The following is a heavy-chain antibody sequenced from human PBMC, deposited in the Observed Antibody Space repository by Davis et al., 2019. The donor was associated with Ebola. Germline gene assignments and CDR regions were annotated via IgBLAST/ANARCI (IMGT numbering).Heavy chain of an antibody. CDR2: INHSGST. V-gene: IGHV4-34*01. J-gene: IGHJ3*02. CDR1: GGSFSGYY. CDR3: AREGGSRTYDAFDI. D-gene: IGHD1-26*01. Sequence: SETLSLTCAVYGGSFSGYYWRWIRQPPGKGLEWIGEINHSGSTNYNPSLKSRVTISVDTSKNQFSLKLSSVTAADTAVYYCAREGGSRTYDAFDIWGQGTMVTVSS.